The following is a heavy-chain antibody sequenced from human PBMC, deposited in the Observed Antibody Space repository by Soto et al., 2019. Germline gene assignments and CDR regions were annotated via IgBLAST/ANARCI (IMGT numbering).Heavy chain of an antibody. V-gene: IGHV3-48*01. CDR3: ASGSYSGYGPRRGTGY. D-gene: IGHD5-12*01. CDR1: GFTFSSYS. CDR2: ISSSSSTI. Sequence: GGSLRLSCAASGFTFSSYSMNWVRQAPGKGLEWVSYISSSSSTIYYADSVKGRFTISRDNAKNSLYLQMNSLRAEDTAVYYCASGSYSGYGPRRGTGYWGQGTLVTVSS. J-gene: IGHJ4*02.